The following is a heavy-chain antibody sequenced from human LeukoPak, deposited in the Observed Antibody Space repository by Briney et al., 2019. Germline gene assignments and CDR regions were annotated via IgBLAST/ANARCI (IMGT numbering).Heavy chain of an antibody. CDR2: IYTTGNT. D-gene: IGHD3-3*01. CDR1: GGSISSYY. J-gene: IGHJ4*02. V-gene: IGHV4-4*07. Sequence: SETLSLTCSVSGGSISSYYWSWIRQPAGKGREWIGRIYTTGNTDYNPSLKSRVTMSVDTSKSQFSLNLSSVTAADTAVYYCARDARGWSGFDYWGQGTLVTVSS. CDR3: ARDARGWSGFDY.